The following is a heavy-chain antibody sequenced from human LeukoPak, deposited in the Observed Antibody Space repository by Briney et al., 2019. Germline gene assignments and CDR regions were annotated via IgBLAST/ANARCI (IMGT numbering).Heavy chain of an antibody. CDR2: IGTAGDT. D-gene: IGHD3-10*01. V-gene: IGHV3-13*01. Sequence: GGSLRLSCAASGFTFSSYDMHWVRQATGKGLEWVSAIGTAGDTYYPGSVKGRFTISRENAKNSLYLQMNTLRAGDTAVYYCARGSGSLGGSGSYYPFDYWGQGTLVTVSS. CDR1: GFTFSSYD. CDR3: ARGSGSLGGSGSYYPFDY. J-gene: IGHJ4*02.